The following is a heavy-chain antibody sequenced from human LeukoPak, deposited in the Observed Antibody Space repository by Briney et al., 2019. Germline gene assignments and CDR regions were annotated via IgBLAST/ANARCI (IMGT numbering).Heavy chain of an antibody. V-gene: IGHV4-59*01. Sequence: PSETLSLTCTVSGGSISSYYWSWIRQPPGEGLEWIGYIYYSGSTNYNPSLKSRVTISVDTSKNQFSLKLSSVTAADTAVYYCARDPDSSGWYGGSWFDPWGQGTLVTVSS. J-gene: IGHJ5*02. CDR1: GGSISSYY. D-gene: IGHD6-19*01. CDR2: IYYSGST. CDR3: ARDPDSSGWYGGSWFDP.